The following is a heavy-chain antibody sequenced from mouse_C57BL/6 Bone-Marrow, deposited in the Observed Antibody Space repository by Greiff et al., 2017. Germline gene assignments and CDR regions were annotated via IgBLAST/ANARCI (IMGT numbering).Heavy chain of an antibody. CDR1: GYTFTSYW. CDR2: IYPSDSET. V-gene: IGHV1-61*01. Sequence: QVHVKQPGAELVRPGSSVKLSCKASGYTFTSYWMDWVKQRPGQGLEWIGNIYPSDSETHYNQKFKDKATLTVDKSSSTAYMQLSSLTSEDSAVYYCARRGIYYYGSSYLDYWGQGTTLTVSS. CDR3: ARRGIYYYGSSYLDY. J-gene: IGHJ2*01. D-gene: IGHD1-1*01.